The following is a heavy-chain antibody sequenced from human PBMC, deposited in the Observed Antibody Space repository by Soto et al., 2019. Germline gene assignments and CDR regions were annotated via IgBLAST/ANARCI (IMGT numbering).Heavy chain of an antibody. V-gene: IGHV3-74*01. D-gene: IGHD3-22*01. Sequence: EVQLVESGGGLVQLGGSLRLSCEASGFTFRTYWMHWVRQAPGKGLVWVSRIKSDGSGTYYADSVEGRFTISRDNAQNTLYLQMNTLRDEDTAVYYCVRGDGDYHDGNGYLGRHWGQGTLVTVSS. CDR3: VRGDGDYHDGNGYLGRH. CDR1: GFTFRTYW. CDR2: IKSDGSGT. J-gene: IGHJ4*02.